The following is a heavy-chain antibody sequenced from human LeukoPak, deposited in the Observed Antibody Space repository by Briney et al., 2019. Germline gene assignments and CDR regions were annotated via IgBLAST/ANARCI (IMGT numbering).Heavy chain of an antibody. CDR2: ISGSGGST. J-gene: IGHJ6*03. Sequence: GGSLRLSCAASGFTFSSYAMSWVRQAPGKGLEWVPAISGSGGSTYYADSVKGRFTISRDNSKNTLYLQMNSLRAEDTAVYYCAKGGPNCSGGSCYYYYMDVWGKGTTVTVSS. V-gene: IGHV3-23*01. D-gene: IGHD2-15*01. CDR1: GFTFSSYA. CDR3: AKGGPNCSGGSCYYYYMDV.